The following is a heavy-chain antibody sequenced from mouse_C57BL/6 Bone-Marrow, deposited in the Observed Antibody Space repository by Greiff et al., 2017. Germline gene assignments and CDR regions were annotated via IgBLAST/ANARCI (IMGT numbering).Heavy chain of an antibody. V-gene: IGHV5-4*03. D-gene: IGHD4-1*01. CDR2: ISDGGSYT. Sequence: VKLVESGGGLVKPGGSLKLSCVASGFTFSSYAMSWVRQTPEKRLEWVATISDGGSYTYYPDNVKGRFTNSRDNAKHNLYLQMSHLKSEDTAMYYCARNWDLDYWGQGTTLTVSS. J-gene: IGHJ2*01. CDR3: ARNWDLDY. CDR1: GFTFSSYA.